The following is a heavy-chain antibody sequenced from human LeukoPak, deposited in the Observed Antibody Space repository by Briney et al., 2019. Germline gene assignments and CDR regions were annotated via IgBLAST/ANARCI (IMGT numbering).Heavy chain of an antibody. Sequence: GASVKVSCKASGYTFTSYGISWVRQAPGQGLEWMGRIIPIFGTANYAQKFQGRVTITTDESTSTAYMELSSLRSEDTAVYYCAREKGKYGSGSSYYYYMDVWGKGTTVTVSS. D-gene: IGHD3-10*01. CDR2: IIPIFGTA. CDR3: AREKGKYGSGSSYYYYMDV. V-gene: IGHV1-69*05. CDR1: GYTFTSYG. J-gene: IGHJ6*03.